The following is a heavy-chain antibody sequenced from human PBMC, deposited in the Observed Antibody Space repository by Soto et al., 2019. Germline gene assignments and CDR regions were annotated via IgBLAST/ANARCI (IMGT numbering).Heavy chain of an antibody. Sequence: PPGKGLDWIGTVYYSRTTYYNPSLKSRVTISVDTSKNQFSLKLISVTAADTAVYYCARLLTAAALTDYWGQGTLVTGSS. CDR3: ARLLTAAALTDY. CDR2: VYYSRTT. D-gene: IGHD6-13*01. J-gene: IGHJ4*02. V-gene: IGHV4-39*01.